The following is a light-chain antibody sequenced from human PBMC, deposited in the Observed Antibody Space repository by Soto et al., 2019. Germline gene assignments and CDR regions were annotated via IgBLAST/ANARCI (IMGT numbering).Light chain of an antibody. CDR2: DVS. CDR3: CSYTRTSNHYF. CDR1: ASDVGGYSY. Sequence: QSALTQPRSVSGSPGQSVTISCTGTASDVGGYSYVSWYQQHPGKVPKLIIYDVSKWPSGVPDRFSGSKSGNTASLTISGLQAEDEADYYCCSYTRTSNHYFFGSGTKLTVL. V-gene: IGLV2-11*01. J-gene: IGLJ1*01.